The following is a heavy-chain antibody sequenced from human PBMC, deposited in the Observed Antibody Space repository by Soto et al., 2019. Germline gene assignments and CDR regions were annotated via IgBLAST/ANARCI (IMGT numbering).Heavy chain of an antibody. CDR3: ARDAAAGLNDY. Sequence: QVQLVQSGAEVKKPGASVKVSCKASGYTFTSYGISWVRQAPGQGLEWMGWISAYNGNTKYVQKFQGRVTMTTDTSTSTAYIELRSLRSDDTAVYYCARDAAAGLNDYWGPGTLVTVSS. J-gene: IGHJ4*02. D-gene: IGHD6-13*01. V-gene: IGHV1-18*01. CDR2: ISAYNGNT. CDR1: GYTFTSYG.